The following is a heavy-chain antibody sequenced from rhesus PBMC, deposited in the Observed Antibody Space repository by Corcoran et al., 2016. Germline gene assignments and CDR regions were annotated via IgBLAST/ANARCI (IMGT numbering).Heavy chain of an antibody. CDR1: GLTVSNYW. Sequence: EVQLVESGGGLVQPGGSLRLSCAASGLTVSNYWMNWVRQAPGKGLEWVGCIKNKTRGGTAAYAESVKGRYTITRDDSKNTLYLQMNSLKTEATAVYYCTRDATISYGLDSWGQGVVVTVSS. V-gene: IGHV3-16*01. J-gene: IGHJ6*01. D-gene: IGHD4-17*01. CDR3: TRDATISYGLDS. CDR2: IKNKTRGGTA.